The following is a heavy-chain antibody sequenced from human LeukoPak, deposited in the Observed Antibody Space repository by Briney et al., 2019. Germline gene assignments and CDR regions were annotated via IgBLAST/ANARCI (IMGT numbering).Heavy chain of an antibody. CDR3: ARDLVAGTVARYYYGMDV. J-gene: IGHJ6*02. D-gene: IGHD6-19*01. Sequence: ASVKVSCKASSYTFTSYGISWVRQAPGQGLEWMGWISAYNGNTNYAQKLQGRVTMTTDTSTSTAYMELRSLRSDDTAVYYCARDLVAGTVARYYYGMDVWGQGTTVTVSS. CDR1: SYTFTSYG. V-gene: IGHV1-18*01. CDR2: ISAYNGNT.